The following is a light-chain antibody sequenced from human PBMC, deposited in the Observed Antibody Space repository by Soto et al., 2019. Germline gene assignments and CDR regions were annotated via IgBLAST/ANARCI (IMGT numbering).Light chain of an antibody. CDR3: QQYGSSFLT. Sequence: ESVLTQSPGTLSLAPGERATLSCRASQSVSSSYLAWYQQKPGQAPRLLIHGTSSRATGIPDRFSGSGSGTDFTLTISRLEPEDFAVYYCQQYGSSFLTFGGGTKVEIK. V-gene: IGKV3-20*01. CDR1: QSVSSSY. CDR2: GTS. J-gene: IGKJ4*01.